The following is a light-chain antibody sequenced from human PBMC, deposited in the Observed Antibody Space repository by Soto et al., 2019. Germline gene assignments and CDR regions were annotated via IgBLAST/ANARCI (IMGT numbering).Light chain of an antibody. CDR1: QSVSSY. V-gene: IGKV3-11*01. CDR3: QQRSNWPPLT. J-gene: IGKJ4*01. CDR2: AAS. Sequence: EIVLTQSPATLSLSPGERATLSCRASQSVSSYLAWYQQNPGKAPRLLIYAASNRATDIPARFSRSGSGTDFTLTISRLEPDDSSVYDGQQRSNWPPLTFGGGTKVEIK.